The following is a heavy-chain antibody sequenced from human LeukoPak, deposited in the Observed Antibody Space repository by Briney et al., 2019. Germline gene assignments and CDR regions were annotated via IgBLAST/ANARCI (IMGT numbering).Heavy chain of an antibody. V-gene: IGHV3-9*01. Sequence: GGSLRLSCAASGFTFDDYAMHWVRQAPGKGLEWVSGISWNSGSIGYADSVKGRLTISGGNAKNSLYLQMNSLRAEDTALYYCAKDWAAAPRTIIDYWGQGTLVTVSS. J-gene: IGHJ4*02. CDR2: ISWNSGSI. CDR1: GFTFDDYA. CDR3: AKDWAAAPRTIIDY. D-gene: IGHD2-2*01.